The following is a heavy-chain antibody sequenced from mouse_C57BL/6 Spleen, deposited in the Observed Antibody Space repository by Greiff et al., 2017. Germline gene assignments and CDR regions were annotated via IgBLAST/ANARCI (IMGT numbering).Heavy chain of an antibody. V-gene: IGHV7-3*01. CDR2: IRNKANGYTT. J-gene: IGHJ4*01. CDR3: ASNLLWGAMDY. CDR1: GFTFTDYY. Sequence: DVKLVESGGGLVQPGGSLSLSCAASGFTFTDYYMSWVRQPPGKALEWLGFIRNKANGYTTEYSASVKGRFTISRDNSQSILYLQMNALRAEDSATYYCASNLLWGAMDYWGQGTSVTVSS. D-gene: IGHD2-1*01.